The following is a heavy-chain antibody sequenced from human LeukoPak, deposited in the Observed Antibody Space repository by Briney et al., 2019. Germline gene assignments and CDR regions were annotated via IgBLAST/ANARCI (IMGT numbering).Heavy chain of an antibody. V-gene: IGHV3-30*02. CDR2: IRYDGSNK. CDR1: GFTFSSYG. D-gene: IGHD3-16*01. J-gene: IGHJ4*02. Sequence: PGGSLRLSCAASGFTFSSYGMHWVRQAPGKGLEWVAFIRYDGSNKYYADSVKGRFTISRDNSKDTLYLQMNSLRAEDTAVYYCLLGNFDYWGQGTLVTVSS. CDR3: LLGNFDY.